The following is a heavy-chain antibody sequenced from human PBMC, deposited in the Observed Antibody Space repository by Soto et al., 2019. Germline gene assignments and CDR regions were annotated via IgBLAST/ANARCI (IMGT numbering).Heavy chain of an antibody. D-gene: IGHD2-21*02. CDR1: GGSISSYY. Sequence: QVQLQESGPGLVKPSETLSLTCTVSGGSISSYYWSWIRQHPGKGLEWIGYIYYSASTNYSPSLKSRVTISVDTSKNQFSLNLSSVTAADTAVYYCARHLPYCGGDCYSLDYWGQGTLVTVSS. J-gene: IGHJ4*02. CDR2: IYYSAST. CDR3: ARHLPYCGGDCYSLDY. V-gene: IGHV4-59*08.